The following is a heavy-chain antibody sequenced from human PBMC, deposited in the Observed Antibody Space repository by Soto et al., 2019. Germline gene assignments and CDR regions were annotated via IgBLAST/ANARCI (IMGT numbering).Heavy chain of an antibody. D-gene: IGHD5-12*01. V-gene: IGHV1-3*01. J-gene: IGHJ4*02. CDR2: INAGNGNT. Sequence: QVQLVQSGAEVKKPGASVKVSCKASGYTFTSYAMHWVRQAPGQRLEWMGWINAGNGNTKYSQKFQGRVTITRDTSASTAYMELSSLRSEDTAVYYCARDMIPSVDIVATMGRYWGQGTLVTVSS. CDR3: ARDMIPSVDIVATMGRY. CDR1: GYTFTSYA.